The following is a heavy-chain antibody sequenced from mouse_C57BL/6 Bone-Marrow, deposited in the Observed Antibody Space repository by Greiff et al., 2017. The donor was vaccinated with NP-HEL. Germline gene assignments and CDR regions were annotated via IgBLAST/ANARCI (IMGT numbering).Heavy chain of an antibody. D-gene: IGHD2-2*01. V-gene: IGHV1-55*01. CDR1: GYTFTSYW. Sequence: QVQLQQPGAELVKPGASVKMSCKASGYTFTSYWITWVKQRPGQGLEWIGDIYPGSGSTNYNEKFKSQATLTVDKSSSTAYMQLSSLTSEDSAVYYCARGRLRRWYYFDYWGQGTTLTVSS. J-gene: IGHJ2*01. CDR3: ARGRLRRWYYFDY. CDR2: IYPGSGST.